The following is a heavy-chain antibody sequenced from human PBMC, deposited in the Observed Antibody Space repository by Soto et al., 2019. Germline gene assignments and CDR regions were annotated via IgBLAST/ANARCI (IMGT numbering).Heavy chain of an antibody. Sequence: QVQLVESGGGVVQPGRSLRLSCAASGFTFSSYAMHWVRQAPGKGLGWVAVISYDGSNKYYADSVKGRFTISRDNSKNTLYLQMNSLAAEDTAVYYCERDLRLNWNYSWGQGTLVTVSS. CDR2: ISYDGSNK. CDR3: ERDLRLNWNYS. J-gene: IGHJ5*01. V-gene: IGHV3-30-3*01. D-gene: IGHD6-6*01. CDR1: GFTFSSYA.